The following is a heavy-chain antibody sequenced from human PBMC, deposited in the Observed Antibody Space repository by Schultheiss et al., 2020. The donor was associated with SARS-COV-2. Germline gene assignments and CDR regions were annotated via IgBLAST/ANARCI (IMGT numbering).Heavy chain of an antibody. Sequence: GGSLRLSCAASGFTFSSYGMHWVRQAPGKGLEWVAVISYDGSNKYYADSVKGRFTISRDNSKTTLYLQMNNLRAEDTAVYYCAKDFDNLILAFDYWGQGTLVTVSS. CDR2: ISYDGSNK. CDR1: GFTFSSYG. D-gene: IGHD3-16*01. V-gene: IGHV3-30*18. CDR3: AKDFDNLILAFDY. J-gene: IGHJ4*02.